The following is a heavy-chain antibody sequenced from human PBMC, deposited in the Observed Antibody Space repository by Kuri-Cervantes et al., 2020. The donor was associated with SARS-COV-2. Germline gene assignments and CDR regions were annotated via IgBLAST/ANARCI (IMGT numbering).Heavy chain of an antibody. Sequence: SETLSLTCTVSGCSISSHYWSWIRQPPGKGLEWIGYIYYSGSTNYNPSLKSRVTISVDTSKNQFSLKLSTVTAADTAVYYCARVERRWLQFPEYYFDHWGQGTLVTVSS. CDR1: GCSISSHY. CDR2: IYYSGST. V-gene: IGHV4-59*11. D-gene: IGHD5-24*01. J-gene: IGHJ4*02. CDR3: ARVERRWLQFPEYYFDH.